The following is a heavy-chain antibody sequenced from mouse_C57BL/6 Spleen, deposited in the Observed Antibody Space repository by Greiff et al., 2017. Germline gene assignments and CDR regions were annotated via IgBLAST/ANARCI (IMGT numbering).Heavy chain of an antibody. Sequence: QVQLQQSGAELVRPGASVTLSCKASGYTFTDYEMHWVKQTPVHGLEWIGAIDPETGGTAYNQKFKGKAILTADKSSSTAYMELRSLTSEDSAVYYGTRLDYYGSSPLLVMDYWGQGTSVTVSS. J-gene: IGHJ4*01. CDR1: GYTFTDYE. V-gene: IGHV1-15*01. CDR2: IDPETGGT. CDR3: TRLDYYGSSPLLVMDY. D-gene: IGHD1-1*01.